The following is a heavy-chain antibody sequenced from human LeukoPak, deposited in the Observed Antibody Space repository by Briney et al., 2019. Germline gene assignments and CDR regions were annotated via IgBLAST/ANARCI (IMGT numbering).Heavy chain of an antibody. Sequence: GGSLRLSCAASGFTFSSYSMNWVRQAPGKGLEWVSYISSSSSTIYYADSVKGRFTISRDNAKNSLYLQMNSLRAEDTAVYYCARAYSYPGRYDAFDIWGQGTMVTVSS. CDR2: ISSSSSTI. J-gene: IGHJ3*02. CDR1: GFTFSSYS. V-gene: IGHV3-48*01. D-gene: IGHD5-18*01. CDR3: ARAYSYPGRYDAFDI.